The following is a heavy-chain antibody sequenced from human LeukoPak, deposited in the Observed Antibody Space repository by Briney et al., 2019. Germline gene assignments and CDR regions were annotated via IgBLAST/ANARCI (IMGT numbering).Heavy chain of an antibody. CDR2: IYHSGSP. Sequence: SGTLSLTCAVSGGSISSNNWWGWVRQPPGKGLEWNGEIYHSGSPNYNPSLKSRVTISVDKSRNHFSLNLSSVTAADTAVYYCAHTYYYDSSGYYYFDYWGQGTLVTVSS. J-gene: IGHJ4*02. CDR3: AHTYYYDSSGYYYFDY. D-gene: IGHD3-22*01. CDR1: GGSISSNNW. V-gene: IGHV4-4*02.